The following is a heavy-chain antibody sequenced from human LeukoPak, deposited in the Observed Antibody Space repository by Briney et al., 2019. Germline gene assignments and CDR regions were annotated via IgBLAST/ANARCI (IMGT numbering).Heavy chain of an antibody. V-gene: IGHV3-23*01. CDR1: GLTFNTYA. Sequence: GGSLRLSCAVSGLTFNTYAMNWVRQAPGKGLEWVSGISDSGSDTYYSDSVKGRFSISRDNSKSTVYLQMNSLRAEDTALYFCATGCVGSPSCFTTGYDHWGQGTLVTVSS. CDR2: ISDSGSDT. D-gene: IGHD1-26*01. CDR3: ATGCVGSPSCFTTGYDH. J-gene: IGHJ4*02.